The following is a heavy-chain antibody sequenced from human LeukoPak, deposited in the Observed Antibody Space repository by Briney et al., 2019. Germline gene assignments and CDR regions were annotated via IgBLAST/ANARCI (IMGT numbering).Heavy chain of an antibody. Sequence: GGSLRLSCAASGFTFTSYEMHWVRQATGKGLEWVSGIGTTGDTHYPDSVKGRFTISRDNAKNSLYLQMNSLRAEDTAVYYCARDVGLWHSSGNGWFDPWGQGTLVTVSS. CDR1: GFTFTSYE. D-gene: IGHD3-22*01. J-gene: IGHJ5*02. CDR3: ARDVGLWHSSGNGWFDP. V-gene: IGHV3-13*01. CDR2: IGTTGDT.